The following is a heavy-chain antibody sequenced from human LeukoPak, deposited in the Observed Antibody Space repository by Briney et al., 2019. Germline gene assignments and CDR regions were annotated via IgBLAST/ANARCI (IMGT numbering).Heavy chain of an antibody. J-gene: IGHJ4*02. V-gene: IGHV4-38-2*02. CDR3: ARDSSGWYGY. CDR2: IYYSGST. CDR1: GYSISSGYY. Sequence: PSETLSLTCTVSGYSISSGYYWGWIRQPPGKGLEWIGSIYYSGSTYYNPSLKSRVTISVDTSKNQFSLKLSSVTAADTAVYYCARDSSGWYGYWGQGTLVTVSS. D-gene: IGHD6-19*01.